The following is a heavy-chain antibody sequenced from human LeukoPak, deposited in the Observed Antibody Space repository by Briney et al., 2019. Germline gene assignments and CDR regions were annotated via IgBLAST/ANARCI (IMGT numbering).Heavy chain of an antibody. CDR2: INYDGTTT. J-gene: IGHJ4*02. D-gene: IGHD5-12*01. CDR1: GFTFSSYW. Sequence: GGSLRLSCAASGFTFSSYWMHWVRQAPGKGLVWISRINYDGTTTSYADSVKGRFTISRDNPKNTLYLKMNSLRAEDTAALYCGRGRARGYRGHVIDYWGQGTPITVSP. V-gene: IGHV3-74*01. CDR3: GRGRARGYRGHVIDY.